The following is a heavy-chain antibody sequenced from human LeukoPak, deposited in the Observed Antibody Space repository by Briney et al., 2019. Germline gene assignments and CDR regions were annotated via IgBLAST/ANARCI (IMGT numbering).Heavy chain of an antibody. CDR2: IYHSGST. V-gene: IGHV4-30-2*01. D-gene: IGHD3-10*01. J-gene: IGHJ5*02. CDR1: GGSISSGGYS. CDR3: ARLYGSGSYYEFDP. Sequence: SETLSLTCAVSGGSISSGGYSWSWIRQPPGKGLEWIGYIYHSGSTYYNPSLKSRVTISVDRSKNQFSLKLSSVTAADTAVYYCARLYGSGSYYEFDPWGQGTLDTVSS.